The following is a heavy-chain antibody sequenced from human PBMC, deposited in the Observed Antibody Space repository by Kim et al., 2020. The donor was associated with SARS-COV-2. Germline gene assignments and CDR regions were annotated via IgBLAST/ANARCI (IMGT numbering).Heavy chain of an antibody. D-gene: IGHD3-10*01. CDR3: AKDRNYYGSGEPLNWFDP. CDR1: GFTFSSYA. V-gene: IGHV3-33*06. Sequence: GGSLRLSCAASGFTFSSYAMHWVRQAPGKGLEWVAVIWYDGSNKYYADSVKGRFTISRDNSKNTLYLQMNSLRAEDTAVYYCAKDRNYYGSGEPLNWFDPWGQGTLVTVSS. J-gene: IGHJ5*02. CDR2: IWYDGSNK.